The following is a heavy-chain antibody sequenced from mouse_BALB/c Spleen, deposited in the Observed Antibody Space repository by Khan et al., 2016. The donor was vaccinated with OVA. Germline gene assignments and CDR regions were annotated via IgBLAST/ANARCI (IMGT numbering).Heavy chain of an antibody. D-gene: IGHD1-1*01. CDR2: ISYSGNT. J-gene: IGHJ2*01. CDR1: SYSITTDYA. V-gene: IGHV3-2*02. CDR3: ARIYGGYFDY. Sequence: EVKLLESGPGLVKPSQSLSLTCTVTSYSITTDYAWNWIRQFPGSKLEWMGHISYSGNTKYNPSLKSRISITRDTSKNQFFLQLKSVTTEDTARYYCARIYGGYFDYWGQGTTLTVSS.